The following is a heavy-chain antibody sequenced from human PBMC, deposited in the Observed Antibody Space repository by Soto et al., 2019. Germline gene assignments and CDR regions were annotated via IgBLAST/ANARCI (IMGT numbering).Heavy chain of an antibody. D-gene: IGHD6-13*01. Sequence: QVQLVQSGAEVKKPGASVKVSCKASGYTFTSYGIIWVRQAPGQGLEWMGWISAYNGNTNYAQQLQGRVTMTTDTATRTAYMELRSLRSDATAVYYCARDIKAAAGVYYFDYWGQGTLVTVSS. CDR2: ISAYNGNT. J-gene: IGHJ4*02. V-gene: IGHV1-18*01. CDR1: GYTFTSYG. CDR3: ARDIKAAAGVYYFDY.